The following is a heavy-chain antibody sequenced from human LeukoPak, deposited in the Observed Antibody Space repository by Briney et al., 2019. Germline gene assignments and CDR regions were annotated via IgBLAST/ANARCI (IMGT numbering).Heavy chain of an antibody. J-gene: IGHJ4*02. CDR3: ARGGSSNFDY. CDR1: GGSISSYY. CDR2: IYTSGST. Sequence: SETLSLTCTVSGGSISSYYWSWIRQPPGKGLEWIGYIYTSGSTNYNPSLKSRVTISVDTSKNQFSLKLSSVTAADTAVYYCARGGSSNFDYWGQGTLVTASS. V-gene: IGHV4-4*09. D-gene: IGHD3-10*01.